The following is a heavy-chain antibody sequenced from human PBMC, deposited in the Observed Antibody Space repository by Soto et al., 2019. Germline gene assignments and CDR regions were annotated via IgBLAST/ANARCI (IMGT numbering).Heavy chain of an antibody. CDR3: ARRHSGAAPFEG. V-gene: IGHV4-39*01. CDR2: IYYSGST. D-gene: IGHD3-10*01. J-gene: IGHJ4*02. CDR1: GGSISSSSYY. Sequence: SETLSLTCTVSGGSISSSSYYWGWIRQPPGKGLEWIGSIYYSGSTYYNPSLKSRVTISVDTSKNQFSLKLSSVTAADTAVYYCARRHSGAAPFEGWGQGTLVTVSS.